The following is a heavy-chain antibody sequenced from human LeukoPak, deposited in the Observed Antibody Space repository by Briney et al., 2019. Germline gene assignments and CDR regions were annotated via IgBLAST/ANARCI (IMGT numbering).Heavy chain of an antibody. D-gene: IGHD6-13*01. CDR2: IIPIFGTA. CDR1: GGTFSSYA. V-gene: IGHV1-69*05. J-gene: IGHJ6*03. CDR3: ARDPRLAAAGYYMDV. Sequence: SVTVSCKASGGTFSSYAISWVRQAPGQGLEWMGGIIPIFGTANYAQKFQGRVTITRNTSISTAYMELSSLRSEDTAVYYCARDPRLAAAGYYMDVWGKGTTVTVSS.